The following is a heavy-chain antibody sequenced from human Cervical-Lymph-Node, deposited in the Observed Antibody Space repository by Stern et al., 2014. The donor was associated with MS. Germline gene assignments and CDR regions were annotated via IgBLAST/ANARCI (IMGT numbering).Heavy chain of an antibody. Sequence: QVQLVESGPGLVKPSQTLSLTCTVSGGSISTGGYFWSWIRQHPGKGLEWIGFIYHSGSTYYKPSLKSRVTISVDTSKNQFSLNLSSVTAADTAVYYCARKGAIVPAAIENWFDSWGQGTLVTVSS. CDR2: IYHSGST. D-gene: IGHD2-2*01. V-gene: IGHV4-31*03. CDR3: ARKGAIVPAAIENWFDS. CDR1: GGSISTGGYF. J-gene: IGHJ5*01.